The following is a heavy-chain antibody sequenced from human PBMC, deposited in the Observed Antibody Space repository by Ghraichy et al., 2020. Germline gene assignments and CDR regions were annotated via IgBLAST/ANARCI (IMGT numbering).Heavy chain of an antibody. CDR2: IYYSGST. D-gene: IGHD7-27*01. CDR3: ARLGGGGTGDVPYWYFDL. Sequence: SQTLSLTCTVSGGSISSSSYYWGWIRQPPGKGLEWIGSIYYSGSTYYNPSLKSRVTISVDTSKNQFSLKLSSVTAADTAVYYCARLGGGGTGDVPYWYFDLWGRGTLVTVSS. V-gene: IGHV4-39*07. CDR1: GGSISSSSYY. J-gene: IGHJ2*01.